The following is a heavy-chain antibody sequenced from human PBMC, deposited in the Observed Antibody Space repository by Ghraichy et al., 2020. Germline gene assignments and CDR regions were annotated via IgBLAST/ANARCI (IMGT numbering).Heavy chain of an antibody. J-gene: IGHJ6*02. CDR2: ISSSSSTI. D-gene: IGHD2-2*01. CDR1: GFTFSSYS. V-gene: IGHV3-48*02. Sequence: GGSLRLSCAASGFTFSSYSMNWVRQAPGKGLEWVSYISSSSSTIYYADSVKGRFTISRDNAKNSLYLRMNSLRDEDTAVYYCARDRYCSSTSCSYGMDVWGQGTTVTVSS. CDR3: ARDRYCSSTSCSYGMDV.